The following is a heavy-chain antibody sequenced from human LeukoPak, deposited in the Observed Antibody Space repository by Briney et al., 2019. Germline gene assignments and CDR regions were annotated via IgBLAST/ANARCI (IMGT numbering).Heavy chain of an antibody. V-gene: IGHV1-2*02. CDR2: INPNSGGT. CDR1: GYTFTGYY. D-gene: IGHD3-22*01. CDR3: ARAAPYYYDGTLFDY. J-gene: IGHJ4*02. Sequence: ASVKVSCKASGYTFTGYYMHWVRQAPGQGLEWMGWINPNSGGTNYAQKFQGRVTMTRDTSISTAYMELSRLRSDDTAVYYCARAAPYYYDGTLFDYWGQGTLVTVSS.